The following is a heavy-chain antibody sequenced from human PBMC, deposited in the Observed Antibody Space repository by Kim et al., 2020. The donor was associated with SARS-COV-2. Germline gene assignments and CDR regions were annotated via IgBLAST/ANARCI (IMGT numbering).Heavy chain of an antibody. CDR3: ARGFWSGGDAFDI. CDR1: GGSISSSSYY. J-gene: IGHJ3*02. Sequence: SETLSLTCTVSGGSISSSSYYWGWIRQPPGKGLEWIGSIYYSGSTYYNPSLKSRVTISVDTSKNQFSLKLSSVTAADTAVYYCARGFWSGGDAFDIWGQGTMVTVSS. D-gene: IGHD3-3*01. V-gene: IGHV4-39*01. CDR2: IYYSGST.